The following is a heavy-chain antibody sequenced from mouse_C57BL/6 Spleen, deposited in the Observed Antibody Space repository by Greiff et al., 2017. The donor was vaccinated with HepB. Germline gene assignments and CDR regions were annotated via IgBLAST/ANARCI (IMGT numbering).Heavy chain of an antibody. CDR2: IHPNSGST. CDR3: AGGYYGSSLYYFDY. Sequence: QVQLQQPGAELVKPGASVKLSCKASGYTFTSYWMHWVKQRPGQGLEWIGMIHPNSGSTNYNEKFKSKATLTVDKSSSTAYMQLSSLTSEDSAVYYCAGGYYGSSLYYFDYWGQGTTLTVSS. CDR1: GYTFTSYW. V-gene: IGHV1-64*01. J-gene: IGHJ2*01. D-gene: IGHD1-1*01.